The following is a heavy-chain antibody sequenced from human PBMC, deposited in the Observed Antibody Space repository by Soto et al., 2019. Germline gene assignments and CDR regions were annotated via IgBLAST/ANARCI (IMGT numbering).Heavy chain of an antibody. V-gene: IGHV3-33*01. CDR1: GFTFSNYG. CDR3: ARETIGTKAGDY. Sequence: QVQLVESGGGVVQPGRSLRLSCAASGFTFSNYGRHWVRQAPGKGLEWVALIWYDGSNKNYADSVKGRFTISRDNSKNTLYLQMNSLRAEDTAVYYCARETIGTKAGDYWGQGTLVTVSS. CDR2: IWYDGSNK. J-gene: IGHJ4*02. D-gene: IGHD1-1*01.